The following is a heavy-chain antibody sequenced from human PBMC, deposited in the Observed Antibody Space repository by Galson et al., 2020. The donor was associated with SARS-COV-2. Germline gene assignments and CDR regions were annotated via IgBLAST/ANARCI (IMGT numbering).Heavy chain of an antibody. CDR3: ASAVRYFDWLSLDY. CDR2: NHPGASDT. CDR1: GYRFTSYW. V-gene: IGHV5-51*01. D-gene: IGHD3-9*01. J-gene: IGHJ4*02. Sequence: GESPKIYCKGSGYRFTSYWIARARQMPGKGPESQGINHPGASDTRYSPSFQGQVTISADKSISTAYLQWSSLKASDTAMYYCASAVRYFDWLSLDYWGQGTLVTVSS.